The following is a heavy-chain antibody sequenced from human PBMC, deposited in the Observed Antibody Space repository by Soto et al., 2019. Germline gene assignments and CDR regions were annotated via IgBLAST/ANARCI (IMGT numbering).Heavy chain of an antibody. CDR3: TTQPRGYSYGYSG. CDR2: IKSKTDGGTT. J-gene: IGHJ4*02. CDR1: GFTFSNAW. Sequence: EVQLVESGGGLVKPGGSLRLSCAASGFTFSNAWMNWVRQAPGKGLEWVGRIKSKTDGGTTDYAEPVKGRFTISRDDSKNTLYLQMNSLKTEDTAVYYCTTQPRGYSYGYSGWGQGTLVTVSS. V-gene: IGHV3-15*07. D-gene: IGHD5-18*01.